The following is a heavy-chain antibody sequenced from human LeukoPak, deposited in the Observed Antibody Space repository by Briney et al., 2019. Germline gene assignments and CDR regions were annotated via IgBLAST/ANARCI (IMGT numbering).Heavy chain of an antibody. J-gene: IGHJ4*02. CDR1: GGTFSSYA. D-gene: IGHD2-15*01. CDR2: IIPIFGTA. V-gene: IGHV1-69*05. Sequence: SVKVSCKASGGTFSSYAISWVRQAPGQGLEWMGGIIPIFGTANYAQKFQGRVTMTTDTSTSTAYMELRSLRSDDTAVYYCARKLGYCSGGSCYLCDYWGQGTLVTVSS. CDR3: ARKLGYCSGGSCYLCDY.